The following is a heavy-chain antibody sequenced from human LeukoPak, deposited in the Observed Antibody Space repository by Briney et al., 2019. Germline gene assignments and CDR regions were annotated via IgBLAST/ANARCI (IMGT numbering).Heavy chain of an antibody. CDR2: INWNGDST. V-gene: IGHV3-20*04. CDR1: GFSFDDYG. CDR3: ARVGVDGSGCYYNGGLYY. J-gene: IGHJ4*02. D-gene: IGHD3-10*01. Sequence: GESLRLSCAVSGFSFDDYGMNWVRQPPGKGLEWVGGINWNGDSTGYAASMKGRLIIFSDNAKNSLNLQMNSLRAEDTALYYCARVGVDGSGCYYNGGLYYWGQGTLVTVSS.